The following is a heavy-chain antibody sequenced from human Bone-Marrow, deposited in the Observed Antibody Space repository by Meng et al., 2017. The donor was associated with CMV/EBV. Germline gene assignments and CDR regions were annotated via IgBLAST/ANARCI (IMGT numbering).Heavy chain of an antibody. V-gene: IGHV4-39*07. CDR1: GGSISGRNYY. CDR2: IYYSGTT. J-gene: IGHJ6*02. Sequence: ESLKISCTVSGGSISGRNYYWGWIRQPPGKGLEWIGNIYYSGTTYYNPSLKSRVTISVDTSKNQFSLKLSSVTAADTAVYYCARGNSKLLYYYYGMDVWGQGTTVTVSS. D-gene: IGHD4-11*01. CDR3: ARGNSKLLYYYYGMDV.